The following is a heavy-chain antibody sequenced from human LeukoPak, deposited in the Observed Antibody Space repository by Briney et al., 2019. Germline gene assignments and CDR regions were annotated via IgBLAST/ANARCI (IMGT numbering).Heavy chain of an antibody. D-gene: IGHD5-24*01. V-gene: IGHV3-23*01. CDR1: GFTFSSYA. Sequence: PGGSLRLSCAASGFTFSSYAMSWVRQAPGKGLEWVSAISGSGGSTYYADSVKGRFTISRDNSKNTLYLQMNSLRAEDTAVYYCAKEPKSWLQGYVSWCFRLWGQGTLVTVSS. J-gene: IGHJ4*02. CDR2: ISGSGGST. CDR3: AKEPKSWLQGYVSWCFRL.